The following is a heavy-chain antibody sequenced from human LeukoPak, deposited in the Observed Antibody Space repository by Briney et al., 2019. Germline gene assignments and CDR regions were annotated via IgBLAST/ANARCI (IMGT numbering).Heavy chain of an antibody. V-gene: IGHV1-69*06. J-gene: IGHJ4*02. D-gene: IGHD3-22*01. CDR2: IIPIFGTA. Sequence: SVKVSCKASGGTFSSYAISWVRQAPGQGLEWMGGIIPIFGTANYAQKFQGRVTITADKSTSTAYMELSSLRSEDTAVYYCARETTYYDSSGYYYYFDYWGQGTLVTVSS. CDR1: GGTFSSYA. CDR3: ARETTYYDSSGYYYYFDY.